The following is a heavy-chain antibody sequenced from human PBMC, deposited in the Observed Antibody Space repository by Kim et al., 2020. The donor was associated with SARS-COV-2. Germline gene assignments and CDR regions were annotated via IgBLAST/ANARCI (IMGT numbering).Heavy chain of an antibody. CDR3: ARVTTVDSYYYYGMDV. Sequence: SVKVSCKASGGTFSSYAISWVRQAPGQGLEWMGGIIPIFGTANYAQKFQGRVTITADESTSTAYMELSSLRSEDTAVYYCARVTTVDSYYYYGMDVWGQGTTVTVSS. J-gene: IGHJ6*02. V-gene: IGHV1-69*13. CDR1: GGTFSSYA. D-gene: IGHD4-4*01. CDR2: IIPIFGTA.